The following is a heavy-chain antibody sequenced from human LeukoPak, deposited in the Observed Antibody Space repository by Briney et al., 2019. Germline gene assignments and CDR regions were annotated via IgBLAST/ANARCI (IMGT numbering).Heavy chain of an antibody. CDR2: ISWNSSSI. D-gene: IGHD4-23*01. CDR1: GFTFNNYA. J-gene: IGHJ4*02. Sequence: GRSLRLSCAASGFTFNNYAMNWVRQAPGKGLEWVSGISWNSSSIDYADSVKGRFTISRDNAKNSLYLQINSLRAEDTALYYCAEEINSAARYYFDYGGQGTLVIVSS. V-gene: IGHV3-9*01. CDR3: AEEINSAARYYFDY.